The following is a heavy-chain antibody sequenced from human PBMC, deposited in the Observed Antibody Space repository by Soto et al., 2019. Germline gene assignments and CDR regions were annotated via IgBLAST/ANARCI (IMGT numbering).Heavy chain of an antibody. J-gene: IGHJ6*02. CDR1: GSSISNSY. D-gene: IGHD3-10*01. Sequence: TSETLSLTCTFSGSSISNSYWSWIRQSPGKGLEWIGYIYSSGSTNYNPSLKSRVTISVDTSKNQFSLKLSSLIAADTAVYYCARHSPPFFYGSGPWDVWGQGTTVTVS. CDR2: IYSSGST. CDR3: ARHSPPFFYGSGPWDV. V-gene: IGHV4-59*08.